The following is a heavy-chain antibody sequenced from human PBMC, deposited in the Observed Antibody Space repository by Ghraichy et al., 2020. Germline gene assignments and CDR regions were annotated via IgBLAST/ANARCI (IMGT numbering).Heavy chain of an antibody. J-gene: IGHJ4*02. V-gene: IGHV3-7*01. Sequence: GGSLRLSCAASGFTFASQWLTWVRQAPGKGLEWVANIKPDGSEKYYVDSVKGRFTISRDNAESSVHLHMNSLRVEDTATYYCVRGFAPDYWGQGTLVTVSS. CDR1: GFTFASQW. CDR3: VRGFAPDY. CDR2: IKPDGSEK.